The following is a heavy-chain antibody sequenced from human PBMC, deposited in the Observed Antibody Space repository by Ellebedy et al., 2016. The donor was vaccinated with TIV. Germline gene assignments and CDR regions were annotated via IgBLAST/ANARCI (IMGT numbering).Heavy chain of an antibody. Sequence: ASVKVSCKASGYTFTSYGISWVRQAPGQGLEWMGWISAYNGNTNYAQKLQGRVTMTTDTSTSTAYMELRSLRSDDTAVYYCARAIGFWSGYYKPTTLYGMDVWGQGTTVTVSS. CDR1: GYTFTSYG. V-gene: IGHV1-18*01. CDR2: ISAYNGNT. D-gene: IGHD3-3*01. CDR3: ARAIGFWSGYYKPTTLYGMDV. J-gene: IGHJ6*02.